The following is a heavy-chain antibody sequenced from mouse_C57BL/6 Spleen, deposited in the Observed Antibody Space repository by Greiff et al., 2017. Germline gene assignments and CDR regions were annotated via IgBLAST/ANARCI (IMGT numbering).Heavy chain of an antibody. Sequence: DVKLQESGPGLVKPSQSLSLTCSVTGYSITSGYYWNWIRQFPGNKLEWMGYISYDGSNNYNPSLKNRISITRDTSKNQFFLKLNSVTTEDTATYYCARDSPYYYGSSYAMDYWGQGTSVTVSS. D-gene: IGHD1-1*01. CDR3: ARDSPYYYGSSYAMDY. J-gene: IGHJ4*01. CDR2: ISYDGSN. V-gene: IGHV3-6*01. CDR1: GYSITSGYY.